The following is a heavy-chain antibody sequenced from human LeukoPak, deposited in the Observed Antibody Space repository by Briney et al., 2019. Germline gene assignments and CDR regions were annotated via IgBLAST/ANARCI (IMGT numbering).Heavy chain of an antibody. CDR3: AKDHDYGGDPIDY. D-gene: IGHD4-23*01. CDR1: GFTFSSYW. V-gene: IGHV3-23*01. J-gene: IGHJ4*02. CDR2: ISGSGGST. Sequence: PGGSLRLSCEASGFTFSSYWMHWVRQAPGKGLEWVSAISGSGGSTYYADSVKGRFTISRDNSKNTLYLQMNSLRAEDTAVYYCAKDHDYGGDPIDYWGQGTLVTVSS.